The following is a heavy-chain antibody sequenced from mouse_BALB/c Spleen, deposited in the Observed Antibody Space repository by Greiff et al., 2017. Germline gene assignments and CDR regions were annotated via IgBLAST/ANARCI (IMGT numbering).Heavy chain of an antibody. Sequence: DVKLVESGPGLVKPSQSLSLTCTVTGYSITSDYAWNWIRQFPGNKLEWMGYISYSGSTSYNPSLKSRISITRDTSKNQFFLQLNSVTTEDTATYYCATFYYDYYAMDYWGQGTSVTVSS. CDR3: ATFYYDYYAMDY. D-gene: IGHD2-1*01. CDR2: ISYSGST. CDR1: GYSITSDYA. J-gene: IGHJ4*01. V-gene: IGHV3-2*02.